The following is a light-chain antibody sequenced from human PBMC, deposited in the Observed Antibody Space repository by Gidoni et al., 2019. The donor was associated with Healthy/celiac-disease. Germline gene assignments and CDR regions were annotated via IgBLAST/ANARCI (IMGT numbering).Light chain of an antibody. V-gene: IGKV1-39*01. CDR1: QSISSY. J-gene: IGKJ1*01. CDR2: AAS. CDR3: QQSYSTLWT. Sequence: DIQMTQSPSSLSASVGDRVTITCRASQSISSYLNWYQQKPGKAPKLLIYAASSLQSGVPSRCSGSGSGTDFTLTISSLQPEDFATYYCQQSYSTLWTFXXXTKVEIK.